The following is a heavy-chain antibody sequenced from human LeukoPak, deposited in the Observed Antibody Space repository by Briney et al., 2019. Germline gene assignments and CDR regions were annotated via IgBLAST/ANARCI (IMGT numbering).Heavy chain of an antibody. CDR2: ISFDGSNK. Sequence: PGGSLRLSCAASGFTFSSYGMHWVRQAPGKGLEWVAVISFDGSNKYYADSVKGRFTISRDNSKNTLYLQMNSLRAEDTAVYYCAREQGSGDAFDIWGQGTMVTVSS. J-gene: IGHJ3*02. CDR3: AREQGSGDAFDI. CDR1: GFTFSSYG. D-gene: IGHD3-10*01. V-gene: IGHV3-30*03.